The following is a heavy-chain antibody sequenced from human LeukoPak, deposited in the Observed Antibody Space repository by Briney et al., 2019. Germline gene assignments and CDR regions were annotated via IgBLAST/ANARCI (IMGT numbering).Heavy chain of an antibody. D-gene: IGHD2-21*02. V-gene: IGHV1-46*01. Sequence: ASVKVSCKASGYTFTSYYMHWVRQAPGQGLEWMGIINPSGGSTSYAQKFRGRVTMTRDTSTSTVYMELSSLRSEDTAVYYCARPSYCGGDCYWSEYFQHWGQGTLVTVSS. J-gene: IGHJ1*01. CDR1: GYTFTSYY. CDR2: INPSGGST. CDR3: ARPSYCGGDCYWSEYFQH.